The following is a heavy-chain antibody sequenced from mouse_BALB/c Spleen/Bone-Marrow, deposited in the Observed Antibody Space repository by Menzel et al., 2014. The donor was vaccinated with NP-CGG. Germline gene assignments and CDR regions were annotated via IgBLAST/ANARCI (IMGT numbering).Heavy chain of an antibody. V-gene: IGHV4-1*02. J-gene: IGHJ2*01. CDR1: GFDFSRYW. CDR2: INPDSSTI. Sequence: EVQVVESGGGLVQPGGSLKLSCAASGFDFSRYWMSWVRQAPGKGLEWIGEINPDSSTINYTPSLKDKFIISRDNAKNTLYLQMCKVRSEDTALYYCARPGGYYVGYFDYWGQGTTLTVSS. CDR3: ARPGGYYVGYFDY. D-gene: IGHD2-3*01.